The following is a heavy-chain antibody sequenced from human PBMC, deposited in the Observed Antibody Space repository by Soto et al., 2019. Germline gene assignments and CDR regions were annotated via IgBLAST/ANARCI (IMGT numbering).Heavy chain of an antibody. CDR3: ARLDKSFPYDSSGSWYPLDY. D-gene: IGHD3-22*01. Sequence: GGSLRLSCAASGVIFSDYYMSWIRQASGKGLEWISYISSSGSYTKFADSVKGRFTISRDNAKNSLYLQMNSLRAEDTAVYYCARLDKSFPYDSSGSWYPLDYWGQGTLVTVSS. CDR1: GVIFSDYY. J-gene: IGHJ4*02. CDR2: ISSSGSYT. V-gene: IGHV3-11*06.